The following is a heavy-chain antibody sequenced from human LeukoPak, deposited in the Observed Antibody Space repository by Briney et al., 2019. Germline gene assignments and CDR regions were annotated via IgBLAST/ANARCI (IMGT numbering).Heavy chain of an antibody. CDR1: GDSVSNNSAA. D-gene: IGHD4-17*01. CDR2: TYYRSKWFN. CDR3: AKNYGDSNWFDP. Sequence: SQTLSLTCAISGDSVSNNSAAWNWIRQSPSRGLEWLGRTYYRSKWFNDFALSVKSRITINPDTSKNQFSLQLNSVTPGDTAVYYCAKNYGDSNWFDPWGQGTLVTVSS. J-gene: IGHJ5*02. V-gene: IGHV6-1*01.